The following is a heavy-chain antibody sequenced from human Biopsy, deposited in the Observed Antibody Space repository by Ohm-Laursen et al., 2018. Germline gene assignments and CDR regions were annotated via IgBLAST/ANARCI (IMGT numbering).Heavy chain of an antibody. CDR2: IDVSDYNT. D-gene: IGHD1-14*01. Sequence: SLRLSCSASGFTFSDAWMNWVRQAPGKGLEWVAHIDVSDYNTYYADSVRGRFTISRDNSKQMVHLEINSLTADDTAVYYCVKQWGGYNFDPWGQGTLVTVSS. V-gene: IGHV3-23*01. J-gene: IGHJ5*02. CDR1: GFTFSDAW. CDR3: VKQWGGYNFDP.